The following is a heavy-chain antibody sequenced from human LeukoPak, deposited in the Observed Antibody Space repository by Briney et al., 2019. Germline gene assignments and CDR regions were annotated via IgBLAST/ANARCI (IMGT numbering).Heavy chain of an antibody. CDR3: IRTLIVATSPYMDV. CDR2: VNSDGTGA. Sequence: GGSLRLSCAASGFTFSSYWMHWVRQAPGKGLVWVSRVNSDGTGATYADSVEGRFTISRDNAKNTVYLQMHSLRAEDTAIYYCIRTLIVATSPYMDVWGKGTTVTVSS. J-gene: IGHJ6*03. D-gene: IGHD5-12*01. V-gene: IGHV3-74*01. CDR1: GFTFSSYW.